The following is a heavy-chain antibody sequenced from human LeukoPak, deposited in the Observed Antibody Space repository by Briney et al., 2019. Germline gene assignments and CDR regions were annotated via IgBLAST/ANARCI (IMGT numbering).Heavy chain of an antibody. D-gene: IGHD3-16*01. V-gene: IGHV4-59*08. CDR2: IYYSGST. CDR3: ASQTRWGGYYFDY. CDR1: GGSISSYY. J-gene: IGHJ4*02. Sequence: SETLSLTCTVSGGSISSYYWSWIRQPPWKGLEWIGYIYYSGSTNYNPSLKSRVTISVDTSKNQFSLKLSSVTAADTAVYYCASQTRWGGYYFDYWGQGTLVTVSS.